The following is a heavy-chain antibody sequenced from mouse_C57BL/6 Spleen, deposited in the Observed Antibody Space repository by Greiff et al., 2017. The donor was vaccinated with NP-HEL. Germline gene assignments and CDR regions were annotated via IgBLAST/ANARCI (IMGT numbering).Heavy chain of an antibody. D-gene: IGHD6-1*01. Sequence: EVQVVESGPGLVKPSQTVFLTCTVTGISITTGNYRWSWIRQFPGHKLEWIGYIYYSGTITYNPSLTSRTTITRDTPKNQFFLEMNSLTAEDTATYYCAREGSYEAMDYWGQGTSVTVSS. V-gene: IGHV3-5*01. CDR2: IYYSGTI. CDR1: GISITTGNYR. J-gene: IGHJ4*01. CDR3: AREGSYEAMDY.